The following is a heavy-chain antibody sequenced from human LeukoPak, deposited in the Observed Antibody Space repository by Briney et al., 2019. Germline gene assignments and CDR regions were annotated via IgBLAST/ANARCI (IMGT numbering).Heavy chain of an antibody. V-gene: IGHV5-51*01. CDR3: ARWYTSNWHIDH. J-gene: IGHJ5*02. D-gene: IGHD6-13*01. CDR2: IYPGDSDT. Sequence: GESLKISCKGSGYSFTNYWIGLVRQMPGKGLEWMGIIYPGDSDTRYSPSFQGQVTISADESFSTAYLQWSSLKASDTAMYYCARWYTSNWHIDHWGQGTLVTVSS. CDR1: GYSFTNYW.